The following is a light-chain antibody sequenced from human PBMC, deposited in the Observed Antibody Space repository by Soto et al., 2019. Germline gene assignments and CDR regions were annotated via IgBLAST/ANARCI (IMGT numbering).Light chain of an antibody. CDR2: DVS. CDR3: CSYAGSHVL. V-gene: IGLV2-11*01. CDR1: SSDVGGYNY. J-gene: IGLJ2*01. Sequence: QSVLTQPRSVSGSPGQSVTISCTGTSSDVGGYNYVSWYQQHPGNAPKLMIYDVSQRPSGVPDRFSGSKSGNTASLTISGLQAEDEADYYCCSYAGSHVLFGGGTKVTVL.